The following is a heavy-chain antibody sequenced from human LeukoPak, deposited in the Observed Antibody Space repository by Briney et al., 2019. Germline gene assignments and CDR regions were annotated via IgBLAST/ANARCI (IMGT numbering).Heavy chain of an antibody. CDR1: GFTFSSYW. Sequence: GGSLRLSCAASGFTFSSYWMSWVRQAPGEGLEWVANIKEDGSEKYFVDSVKGRFTISRDNAKNSLSLQMNSLRAEDTAVYYCARDYPYYYDGMWYCYYWGQGTLVSVSS. V-gene: IGHV3-7*01. CDR3: ARDYPYYYDGMWYCYY. D-gene: IGHD3-22*01. J-gene: IGHJ4*02. CDR2: IKEDGSEK.